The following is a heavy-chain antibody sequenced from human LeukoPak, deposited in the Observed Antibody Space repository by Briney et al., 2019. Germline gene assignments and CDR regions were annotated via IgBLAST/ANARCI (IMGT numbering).Heavy chain of an antibody. CDR1: GFTFSSYE. J-gene: IGHJ4*02. Sequence: GGSLRLSCAASGFTFSSYEMNWVRQAPGKGLEWVSYISSSGSTIYYADSVKGRFTISRDNAKNPLYLQMNSLRAEDTAVSYCARNLLRWELPPYYFAYWGQGTLVTVSS. D-gene: IGHD1-26*01. V-gene: IGHV3-48*03. CDR3: ARNLLRWELPPYYFAY. CDR2: ISSSGSTI.